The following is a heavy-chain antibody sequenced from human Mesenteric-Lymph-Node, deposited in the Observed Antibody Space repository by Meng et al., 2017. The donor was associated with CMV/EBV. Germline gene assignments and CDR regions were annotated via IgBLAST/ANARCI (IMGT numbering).Heavy chain of an antibody. Sequence: ASVKVSCKTSGYIFTGYYVHWVRQAPGQGLEWMGWINPNSGDTEYTHRFQGRVTMTRDTSITTAYMELSRLRSDDTAVYYCARDRVPATIAFYYYGMDVWGQGTTVTVSS. CDR1: GYIFTGYY. CDR2: INPNSGDT. J-gene: IGHJ6*02. V-gene: IGHV1-2*02. CDR3: ARDRVPATIAFYYYGMDV. D-gene: IGHD2-2*01.